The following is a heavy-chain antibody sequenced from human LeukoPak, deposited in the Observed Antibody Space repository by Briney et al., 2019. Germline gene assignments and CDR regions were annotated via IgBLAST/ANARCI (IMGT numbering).Heavy chain of an antibody. J-gene: IGHJ4*02. Sequence: PGWSLRLSCAASGFTFSSYAMHWVRQAPGKGLEWVAVISYDGSNKYYADSVKGRFTVSRDSSKNTLYLQMNSLRAEDTAVYYCAKIRGERWLQFEHFDYWGQGTLVTVSS. CDR1: GFTFSSYA. CDR2: ISYDGSNK. CDR3: AKIRGERWLQFEHFDY. V-gene: IGHV3-30-3*02. D-gene: IGHD5-24*01.